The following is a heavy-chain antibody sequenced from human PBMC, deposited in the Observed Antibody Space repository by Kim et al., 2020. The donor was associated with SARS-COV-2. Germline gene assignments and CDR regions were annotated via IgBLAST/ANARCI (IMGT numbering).Heavy chain of an antibody. J-gene: IGHJ6*02. D-gene: IGHD3-16*01. Sequence: GGSLRLSCVATGFSFSSYGMHWVRQAPGEGLEWVAVIWYDGSNRDYVDAVKGRSTISRDKSKNTLNLQMNSLRVDDTAVYYCARQGGRGAQAHYFGLDVWGQGTTVTVSS. V-gene: IGHV3-33*01. CDR1: GFSFSSYG. CDR3: ARQGGRGAQAHYFGLDV. CDR2: IWYDGSNR.